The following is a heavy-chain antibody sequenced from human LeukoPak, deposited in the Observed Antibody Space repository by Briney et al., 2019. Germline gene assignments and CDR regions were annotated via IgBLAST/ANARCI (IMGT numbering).Heavy chain of an antibody. V-gene: IGHV1-8*01. CDR2: MNPNSGNT. CDR3: ARVPEWELPTDY. Sequence: ASXXVXCKASGYTFTSYDINWVRQATGQGLEWMGWMNPNSGNTGYAQKFQGRVAMTRNTSISTAYMELSSLRSEDTAVYYCARVPEWELPTDYWGQGTLVTVSS. J-gene: IGHJ4*02. D-gene: IGHD1-26*01. CDR1: GYTFTSYD.